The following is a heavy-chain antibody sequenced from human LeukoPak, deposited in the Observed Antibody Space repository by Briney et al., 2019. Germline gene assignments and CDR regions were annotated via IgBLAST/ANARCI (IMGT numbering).Heavy chain of an antibody. CDR3: ARSLQWPNDY. D-gene: IGHD6-19*01. Sequence: GGSLRLSCAASGFTVSGNYMSYVRQAPGKGLEWVSVIYSGGSTYYEDSVNGRFTISRDTSKNTLYRQMNSLRAEDTAVYYCARSLQWPNDYWGQGTLVTVSS. CDR1: GFTVSGNY. J-gene: IGHJ4*02. V-gene: IGHV3-66*02. CDR2: IYSGGST.